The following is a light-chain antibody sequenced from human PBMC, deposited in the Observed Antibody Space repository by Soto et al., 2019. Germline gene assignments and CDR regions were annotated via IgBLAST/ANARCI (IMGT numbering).Light chain of an antibody. J-gene: IGLJ2*01. CDR2: DVN. CDR1: SSDIGAYNF. Sequence: QSALTQPASVSGSPGQSITISCTGTSSDIGAYNFVSWYQQHPGKAPKLMLYDVNIRPSGVSNRFSGSKSGNTASLTISGLQAEDEADYYCTSWTTSTTMIFGGGTKLTGL. V-gene: IGLV2-14*03. CDR3: TSWTTSTTMI.